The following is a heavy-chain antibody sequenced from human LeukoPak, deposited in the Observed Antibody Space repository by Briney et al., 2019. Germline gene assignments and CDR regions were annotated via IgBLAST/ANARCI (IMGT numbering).Heavy chain of an antibody. CDR3: ARYDGTGDRRVDY. Sequence: SGGSLRLSCAASGFTFSSYWMHWVRQAPGKGLVWVSRINSDGSSTSYADSVKGRFTISRDNAKNTLYLQMSSLRVEDTAVYYCARYDGTGDRRVDYWGQGTLVTVSS. V-gene: IGHV3-74*01. D-gene: IGHD7-27*01. CDR2: INSDGSST. CDR1: GFTFSSYW. J-gene: IGHJ4*02.